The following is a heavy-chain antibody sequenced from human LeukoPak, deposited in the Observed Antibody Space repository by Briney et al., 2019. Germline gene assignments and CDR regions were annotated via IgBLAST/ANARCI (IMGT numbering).Heavy chain of an antibody. CDR2: IRADTGNT. J-gene: IGHJ4*02. D-gene: IGHD4-17*01. Sequence: GASVKVSCKASGYTFTSYGISWVRQAPGQGLEWMGWIRADTGNTNYAQKIQGRVTMTTDTSTSTAYMELRSLRSDDTAVYYCARGATVTPKGYFDYWGQGTLVTVSS. CDR1: GYTFTSYG. V-gene: IGHV1-18*01. CDR3: ARGATVTPKGYFDY.